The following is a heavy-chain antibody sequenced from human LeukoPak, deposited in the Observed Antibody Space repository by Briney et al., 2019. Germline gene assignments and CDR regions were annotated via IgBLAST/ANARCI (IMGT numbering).Heavy chain of an antibody. CDR3: ARELYYDILTGAHGAFDI. J-gene: IGHJ3*02. D-gene: IGHD3-9*01. CDR1: GCTFTSYG. Sequence: GASVKVSCKASGCTFTSYGISWVRQAPGQGLEWMGWISAYNGNTNYAQKLQGRVTMTTDTSTSTAYMELRSLRSDDTAVYYCARELYYDILTGAHGAFDIWGQGTMVTVSS. V-gene: IGHV1-18*04. CDR2: ISAYNGNT.